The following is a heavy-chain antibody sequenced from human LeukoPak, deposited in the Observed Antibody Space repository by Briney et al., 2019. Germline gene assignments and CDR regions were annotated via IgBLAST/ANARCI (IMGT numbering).Heavy chain of an antibody. Sequence: SETLSLTCTVSGGSVSSGNYYWSWIRQPPGKGLEWIGYIYYSGSTNYNPSLKSRVTISVDTSKNQFSLKLSSVTAADTAVYYCARDTSVGAFDIWGQGTMVTVSS. CDR3: ARDTSVGAFDI. CDR1: GGSVSSGNYY. V-gene: IGHV4-61*01. CDR2: IYYSGST. D-gene: IGHD1-26*01. J-gene: IGHJ3*02.